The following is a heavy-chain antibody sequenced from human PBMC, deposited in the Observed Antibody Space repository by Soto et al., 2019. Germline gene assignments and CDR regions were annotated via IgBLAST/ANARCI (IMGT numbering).Heavy chain of an antibody. CDR3: AKVDSEWAFDI. CDR1: GFTFSSYG. Sequence: GGSLRLSCAASGFTFSSYGMHWVRQAPGKGLEWVAVISYDGSNKYYADSVKGRFTISRDNSKNTLYLQMNSLRAEDTAVYYCAKVDSEWAFDIWGQGTMVTVSS. V-gene: IGHV3-30*18. D-gene: IGHD3-22*01. CDR2: ISYDGSNK. J-gene: IGHJ3*02.